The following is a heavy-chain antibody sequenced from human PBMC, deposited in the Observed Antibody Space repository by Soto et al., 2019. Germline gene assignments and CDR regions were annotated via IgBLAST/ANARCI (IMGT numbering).Heavy chain of an antibody. Sequence: VWSLRLSCAASGFTFNIYGMHWVRQAPDKGLEWVALISYDGSNQYYADSVKGRFTISRDNSKNTLFLQMNSLRAEDTAVYYCARGGYSYGYYYYNAMDVWGQGTTVNVS. D-gene: IGHD5-18*01. CDR1: GFTFNIYG. V-gene: IGHV3-30*03. CDR2: ISYDGSNQ. J-gene: IGHJ6*02. CDR3: ARGGYSYGYYYYNAMDV.